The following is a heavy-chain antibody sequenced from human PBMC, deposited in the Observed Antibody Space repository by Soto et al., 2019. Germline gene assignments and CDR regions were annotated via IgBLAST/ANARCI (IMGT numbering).Heavy chain of an antibody. CDR2: ISYDGSNK. V-gene: IGHV3-30*18. CDR3: AKEKGVAAAGKNWFDP. Sequence: QVQLVESGGGVVQPGRSLRLSCAASGFTFSSYGMHWVRQAPGKGLEWVAVISYDGSNKYYADSVKGRFTISRDNSKNTLYLQMNSLRAEDTAVYYCAKEKGVAAAGKNWFDPWVQGTLVTVSS. D-gene: IGHD6-13*01. CDR1: GFTFSSYG. J-gene: IGHJ5*02.